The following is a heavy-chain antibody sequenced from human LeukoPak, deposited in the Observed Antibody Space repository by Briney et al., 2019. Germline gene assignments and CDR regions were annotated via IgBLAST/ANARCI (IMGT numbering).Heavy chain of an antibody. CDR2: ISGSGGST. J-gene: IGHJ3*02. D-gene: IGHD3-22*01. CDR1: GFTFSSYA. Sequence: PGGSLRLSCAASGFTFSSYAMSWVRQDPGKGLEWVSAISGSGGSTYYADSVKGRFTISRDNSKNTLYLQMNSLRAEDTAVYYYAKDTPLRRMIVGYDAFDIWGQGTMVTVSS. CDR3: AKDTPLRRMIVGYDAFDI. V-gene: IGHV3-23*01.